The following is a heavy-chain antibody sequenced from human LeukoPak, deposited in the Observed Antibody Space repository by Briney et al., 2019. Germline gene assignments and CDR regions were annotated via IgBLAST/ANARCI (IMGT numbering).Heavy chain of an antibody. D-gene: IGHD2-2*02. CDR2: VYSSGNT. J-gene: IGHJ5*02. V-gene: IGHV4-61*02. CDR3: ARFPPAAISSWFDP. Sequence: PSQTLSLTCTVSGDSISSGTYYWSWVRQPAGKGLEWIGRVYSSGNTYYNPSLKSRVAISVDTSTNQFSLKLSSVTAADTAVYYCARFPPAAISSWFDPWGQGTLVTVSS. CDR1: GDSISSGTYY.